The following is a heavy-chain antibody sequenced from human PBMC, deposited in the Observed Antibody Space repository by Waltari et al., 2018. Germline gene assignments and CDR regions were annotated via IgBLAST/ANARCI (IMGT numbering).Heavy chain of an antibody. CDR2: INHSGST. CDR1: GGSFSGYY. CDR3: ARGAGDYDNY. J-gene: IGHJ4*02. D-gene: IGHD4-17*01. Sequence: QVQLQQWGAGLLKPSETLSLTCAVYGGSFSGYYWSWIRQPPGKGLEWIGEINHSGSTNYNPSLKSRVTISVDTSKNQCSLKLSSVTAADTAVYYCARGAGDYDNYWGQGTLVTVSS. V-gene: IGHV4-34*01.